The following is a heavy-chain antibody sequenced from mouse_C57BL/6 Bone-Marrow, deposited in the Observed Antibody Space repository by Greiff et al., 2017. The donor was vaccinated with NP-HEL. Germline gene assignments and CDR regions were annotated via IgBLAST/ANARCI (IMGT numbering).Heavy chain of an antibody. CDR3: TSPLLYFDY. D-gene: IGHD1-1*01. Sequence: VQLQQSGAELVRPGASVKLSCTASGFNIKDDYMHWVKQRPEQGLEWIGWIDPENGDTESASKFQGKATITADTSSNTAYLQLSSLTSEDTAVYYCTSPLLYFDYWGQGTTLTVSS. J-gene: IGHJ2*01. CDR2: IDPENGDT. V-gene: IGHV14-4*01. CDR1: GFNIKDDY.